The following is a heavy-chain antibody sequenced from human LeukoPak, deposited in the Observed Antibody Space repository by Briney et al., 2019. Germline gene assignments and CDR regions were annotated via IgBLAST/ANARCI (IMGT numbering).Heavy chain of an antibody. CDR1: GYTFTGYY. J-gene: IGHJ5*02. CDR2: INPNSGGT. Sequence: ASVKVSCKASGYTFTGYYMHWGRQAPGQGHEWMGWINPNSGGTNYAQKLQGRVTMTTDTSTSTAYMELRSLRSDDTAVYYCVRVPVRTSSSWFDPWGQGTLVTVSS. V-gene: IGHV1-2*02. D-gene: IGHD2-2*01. CDR3: VRVPVRTSSSWFDP.